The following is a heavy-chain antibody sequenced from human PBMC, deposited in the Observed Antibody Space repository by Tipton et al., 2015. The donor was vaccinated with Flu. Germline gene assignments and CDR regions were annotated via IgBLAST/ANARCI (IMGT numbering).Heavy chain of an antibody. J-gene: IGHJ4*02. CDR3: ARDSTTTPRTFDS. V-gene: IGHV4-31*03. Sequence: TLSLTCTVAGGSMNSGFYFWTWIRQHPGKGLEWIGCVYYTGTTYYNPSLKSRITMSLDTSKTQVSLDLRSVNAADTAVYFCARDSTTTPRTFDSWGQGIFVTVSS. D-gene: IGHD1-1*01. CDR2: VYYTGTT. CDR1: GGSMNSGFYF.